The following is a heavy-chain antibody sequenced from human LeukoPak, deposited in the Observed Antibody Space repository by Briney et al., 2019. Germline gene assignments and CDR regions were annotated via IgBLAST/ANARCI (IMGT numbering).Heavy chain of an antibody. CDR1: GFTFTTYG. D-gene: IGHD6-13*01. CDR2: IWHDGSSE. CDR3: ARDRFSSSQNNYIDY. V-gene: IGHV3-33*01. Sequence: GSLRLSCAASGFTFTTYGMHWVRQAPGKGLEWVALIWHDGSSEYYAESVKGRFSISRDTSKNTVYLQMNSLRAEDTAMYHCARDRFSSSQNNYIDYWGQGTLVTVSS. J-gene: IGHJ4*02.